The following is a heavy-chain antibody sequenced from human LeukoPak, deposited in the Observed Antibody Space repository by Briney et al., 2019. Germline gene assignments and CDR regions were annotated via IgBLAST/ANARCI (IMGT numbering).Heavy chain of an antibody. D-gene: IGHD2-15*01. CDR1: GGSISSSSYY. CDR2: IYYTGST. J-gene: IGHJ4*02. CDR3: ASLGYCSGGSCHWVFDY. Sequence: SETLSLTCTVSGGSISSSSYYWGWIRQPPGKGLEWIGSIYYTGSTNYNPSLKSRVIISVDTSRNQFSLKLSSVTAADTAVYYCASLGYCSGGSCHWVFDYWGQGTLVTVSS. V-gene: IGHV4-39*07.